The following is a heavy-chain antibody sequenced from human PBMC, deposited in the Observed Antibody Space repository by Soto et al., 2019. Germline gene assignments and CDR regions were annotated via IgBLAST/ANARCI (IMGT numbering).Heavy chain of an antibody. CDR1: GYSFTSYW. Sequence: PGESLKISCKGSGYSFTSYWISWVRQMPGKGLEWMGRIDPSDSYTNYSPSFQGQVTISADKSISTAYLQWSSLKASDTAMYYCARLASTRLRWILIDCWGQGTLVTVSS. CDR2: IDPSDSYT. CDR3: ARLASTRLRWILIDC. D-gene: IGHD5-18*01. J-gene: IGHJ4*02. V-gene: IGHV5-10-1*04.